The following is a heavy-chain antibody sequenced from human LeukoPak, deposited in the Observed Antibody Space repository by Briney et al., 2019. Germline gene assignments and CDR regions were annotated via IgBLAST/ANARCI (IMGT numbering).Heavy chain of an antibody. V-gene: IGHV3-30*18. CDR2: ISYDGSNK. J-gene: IGHJ4*02. D-gene: IGHD3-3*01. CDR1: GFTLSSYG. CDR3: AKAYYDFWSGYYPPGY. Sequence: PGGSLRLSCAASGFTLSSYGTHWVRQAPGKGLEWVAVISYDGSNKYYADSVKGRFTISRDNSKNTLYLQMNSLRAEDTAVYYCAKAYYDFWSGYYPPGYWGQGTLVTVSS.